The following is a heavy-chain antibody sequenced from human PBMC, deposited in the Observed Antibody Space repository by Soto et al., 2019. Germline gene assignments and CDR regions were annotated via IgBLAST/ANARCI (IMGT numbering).Heavy chain of an antibody. CDR3: AKSLSRYSYGRGY. CDR1: GFTFSSYA. V-gene: IGHV3-23*01. J-gene: IGHJ4*02. CDR2: ISGSGGST. D-gene: IGHD5-18*01. Sequence: EVQLLESGGGLVQPGGSQRLSCAASGFTFSSYAMSWVRQAPGKGLEWVSAISGSGGSTYYADSVKGRFTISRDNSKNTLYLQMNSLRAEDTAVYYCAKSLSRYSYGRGYWGQGTLVTVSS.